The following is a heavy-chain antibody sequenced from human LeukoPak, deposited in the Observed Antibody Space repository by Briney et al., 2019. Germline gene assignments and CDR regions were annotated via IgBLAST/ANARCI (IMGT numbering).Heavy chain of an antibody. CDR1: GFTFSSYA. J-gene: IGHJ4*02. Sequence: PGGSLRLSCAASGFTFSSYAMSWVRQAPGKGLEWVANIKQDGSEKNCVDSVKGRFTISRDNAKNSLYLQMNSLRAEDTAVYYCVRDHRGTFDYWGQGTLVTVSS. D-gene: IGHD3-10*01. V-gene: IGHV3-7*03. CDR3: VRDHRGTFDY. CDR2: IKQDGSEK.